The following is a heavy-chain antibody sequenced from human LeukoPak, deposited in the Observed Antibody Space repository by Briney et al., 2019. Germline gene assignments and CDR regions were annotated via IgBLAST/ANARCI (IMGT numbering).Heavy chain of an antibody. D-gene: IGHD5-12*01. CDR2: IYYSGST. CDR1: GGSISSGGYY. J-gene: IGHJ6*02. Sequence: SETLSLTCTVSGGSISSGGYYWSWIRQHPGEGLEWIGYIYYSGSTYYNPSLKSRVTISVDTSKNQFSLKLSSVTAADTAVYYCARDRGGSGYDLYYYYGMDVWGQGTTVTVSS. V-gene: IGHV4-31*03. CDR3: ARDRGGSGYDLYYYYGMDV.